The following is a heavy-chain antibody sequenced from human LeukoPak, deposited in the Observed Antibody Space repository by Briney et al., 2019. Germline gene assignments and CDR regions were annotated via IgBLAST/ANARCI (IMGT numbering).Heavy chain of an antibody. V-gene: IGHV3-74*01. D-gene: IGHD1-26*01. CDR2: IESDGTST. CDR3: ARGMGSSRSSIDY. CDR1: GFTFTTSW. Sequence: PGGSLRLSCAASGFTFTTSWMHWFRQAPGKGLVWVSRIESDGTSTTYADSVKGRFTISRDNAKNSLYLQMNSLRAEDTAVYYCARGMGSSRSSIDYWGQGTVVTVSS. J-gene: IGHJ4*02.